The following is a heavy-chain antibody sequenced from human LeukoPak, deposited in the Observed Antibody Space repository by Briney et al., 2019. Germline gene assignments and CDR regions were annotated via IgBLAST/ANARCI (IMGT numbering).Heavy chain of an antibody. J-gene: IGHJ4*02. CDR2: IYYSGST. CDR1: GGSISSHY. D-gene: IGHD3-22*01. Sequence: SETLSLTCTVSGGSISSHYWSWIRQPPGKGLEWIGYIYYSGSTNYNPSLKSRVTISVDTSKNQFSLKLSSVTAADTAVYYCARGLSSGYNVYDYWGQGTLVTVSS. CDR3: ARGLSSGYNVYDY. V-gene: IGHV4-59*11.